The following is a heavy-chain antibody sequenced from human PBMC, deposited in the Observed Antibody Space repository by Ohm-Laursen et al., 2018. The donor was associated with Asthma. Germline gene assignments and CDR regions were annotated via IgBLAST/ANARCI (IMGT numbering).Heavy chain of an antibody. Sequence: SLRLSCAASGFSFRSYAMHWVRQAPGKGLEWVSGISVGGSKYYGDSVKGRFTVSRDNSKSTLYLHMNSVRAEDTAVYYCAKDDTTYSDILTGYSDYWGQGTLVTVSS. J-gene: IGHJ4*02. CDR1: GFSFRSYA. D-gene: IGHD3-9*01. CDR3: AKDDTTYSDILTGYSDY. V-gene: IGHV3-23*01. CDR2: ISVGGSK.